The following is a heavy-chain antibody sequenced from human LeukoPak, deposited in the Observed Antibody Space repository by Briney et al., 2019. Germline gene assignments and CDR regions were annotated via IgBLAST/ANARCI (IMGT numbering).Heavy chain of an antibody. J-gene: IGHJ4*02. CDR1: GYIFTNYW. CDR3: ARRSGNFQADYNFDY. V-gene: IGHV5-51*01. CDR2: IYPGYPDT. Sequence: GVPLKISSKGSGYIFTNYWIAWVRPRPGKGLEWMGIIYPGYPDTRYSPSFQGQVTISADKSISTAYLQWSSLKASDTAMYYCARRSGNFQADYNFDYWGQGTLVTVSS. D-gene: IGHD1-26*01.